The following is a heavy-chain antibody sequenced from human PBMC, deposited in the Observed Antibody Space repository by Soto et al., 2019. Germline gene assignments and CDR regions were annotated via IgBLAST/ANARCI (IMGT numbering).Heavy chain of an antibody. Sequence: PGESLKISCKGSGDDFSTDCIGLVRQAPGKGPEWVSGISASGGSTSYADSVKGRFTISRDNSKNTLYLQMNSLRADDTAVYHCAKGQNSGTYRFYFDYWGQGALVTVSS. D-gene: IGHD1-26*01. CDR2: ISASGGST. J-gene: IGHJ4*02. CDR1: GDDFSTDC. CDR3: AKGQNSGTYRFYFDY. V-gene: IGHV3-23*01.